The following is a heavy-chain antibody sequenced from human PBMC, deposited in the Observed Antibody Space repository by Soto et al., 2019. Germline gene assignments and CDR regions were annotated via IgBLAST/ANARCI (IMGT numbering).Heavy chain of an antibody. Sequence: GGSLRLSCAASGFTFSSYAMSWVRQAPGKGLEWVSAISGSGGSTYYADSVKGRFTISRDNSKNTLYLQMNSLRAEDTAVYYCAKSRIKIAVAGYGMDVWGQGTTVTV. CDR3: AKSRIKIAVAGYGMDV. CDR2: ISGSGGST. D-gene: IGHD6-19*01. CDR1: GFTFSSYA. V-gene: IGHV3-23*01. J-gene: IGHJ6*02.